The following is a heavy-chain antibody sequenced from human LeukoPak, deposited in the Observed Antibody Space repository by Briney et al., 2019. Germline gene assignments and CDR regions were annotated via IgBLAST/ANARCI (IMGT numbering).Heavy chain of an antibody. CDR1: GGSISNYY. Sequence: SETLSLTCTVSGGSISNYYWSWIRQPAGKGLEWIGLIYARGNTNYNPSLKSRVTISVDTSKNQFSLKLSSVTAADTAVYYCARVSRGIVATIRSYYYYMDVWGKGTTVTVSS. V-gene: IGHV4-4*07. CDR3: ARVSRGIVATIRSYYYYMDV. J-gene: IGHJ6*03. CDR2: IYARGNT. D-gene: IGHD5-12*01.